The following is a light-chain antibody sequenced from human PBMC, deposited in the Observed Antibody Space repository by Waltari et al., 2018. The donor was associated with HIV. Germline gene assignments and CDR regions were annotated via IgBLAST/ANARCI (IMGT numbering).Light chain of an antibody. J-gene: IGKJ4*01. CDR1: QGISSY. CDR2: AAS. Sequence: DIQLTQSPSFLSASVGDRVTITCRASQGISSYLAWYQQKPGKAPNLLIYAASTLQYGVPSRFSGSGSGTEFTLTISSLQPEDFATYYCQQLKSYPLTFGGGTKVEIK. CDR3: QQLKSYPLT. V-gene: IGKV1-9*01.